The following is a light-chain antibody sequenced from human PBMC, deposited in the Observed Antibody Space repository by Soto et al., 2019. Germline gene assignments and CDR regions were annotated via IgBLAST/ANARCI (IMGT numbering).Light chain of an antibody. CDR1: SSNFGSNY. Sequence: QSVLTQPPSASGTPGQRVTISCSGSSSNFGSNYVYWYQQFPGTAPKLLIYRNNQRPSGVPDRFSGSKSGTSASLAISGLRSEDEADYYCAAWDDSLSGFYVFGTGTKVTVL. CDR2: RNN. J-gene: IGLJ1*01. V-gene: IGLV1-47*01. CDR3: AAWDDSLSGFYV.